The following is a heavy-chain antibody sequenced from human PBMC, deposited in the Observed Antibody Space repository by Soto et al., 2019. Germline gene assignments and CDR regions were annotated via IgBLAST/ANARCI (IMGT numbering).Heavy chain of an antibody. CDR1: GFPFNNYA. CDR3: ARDDVSMVTTFLDY. CDR2: IWHDGSNE. V-gene: IGHV3-33*01. J-gene: IGHJ4*02. Sequence: GGSLRLSCAASGFPFNNYAMHWVRQAPGKGLEWVAVIWHDGSNEHYADSVKGRFRIARDNSNNTLYLQMNSLRGEDTALYYCARDDVSMVTTFLDYWGLGTLVTVSS. D-gene: IGHD2-21*02.